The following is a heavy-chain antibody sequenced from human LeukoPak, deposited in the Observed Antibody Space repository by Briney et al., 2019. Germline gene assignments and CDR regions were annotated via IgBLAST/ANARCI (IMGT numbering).Heavy chain of an antibody. CDR1: GGSFSGYY. Sequence: SETLSLTCAVYGGSFSGYYWSWIRQPPGKGLEWIGEINHSGSTNYNPSLKSRVTISVDTSKNQFSLKLSSVTAADTAVYYCARVALYSGSYPKYYYYYYGMDVWGRGTTVTVSS. V-gene: IGHV4-34*01. D-gene: IGHD1-26*01. CDR2: INHSGST. J-gene: IGHJ6*02. CDR3: ARVALYSGSYPKYYYYYYGMDV.